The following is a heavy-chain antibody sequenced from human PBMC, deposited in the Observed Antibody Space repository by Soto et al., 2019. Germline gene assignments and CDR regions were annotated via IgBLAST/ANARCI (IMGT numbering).Heavy chain of an antibody. CDR1: GFTFSDYY. Sequence: EVQLVESGGGLVQPGGSLRLSSAASGFTFSDYYMYWVRQAPGKGLEWVGRTRNKGNSYTTEYAASVNGRCTVSRDESGNFMKLKMNSLKTEDSTVYCCARARVYGSGRRWSRGYFDYWGQGTLVTVSS. V-gene: IGHV3-72*01. D-gene: IGHD3-10*01. CDR3: ARARVYGSGRRWSRGYFDY. CDR2: TRNKGNSYTT. J-gene: IGHJ4*02.